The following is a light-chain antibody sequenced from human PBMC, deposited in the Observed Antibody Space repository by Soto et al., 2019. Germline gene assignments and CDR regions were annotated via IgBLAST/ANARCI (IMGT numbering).Light chain of an antibody. CDR2: ATS. CDR1: QSVNSN. V-gene: IGKV3-15*01. Sequence: EIVMTQSPATLSVSPGERATLSCRASQSVNSNLAWYQQKPGQAPRLLIYATSTRATGIPDRFSGSGSGTEFSLTISNLQSEDFAVYHCQQYYNKPPNAFRQGTLLEV. CDR3: QQYYNKPPNA. J-gene: IGKJ5*01.